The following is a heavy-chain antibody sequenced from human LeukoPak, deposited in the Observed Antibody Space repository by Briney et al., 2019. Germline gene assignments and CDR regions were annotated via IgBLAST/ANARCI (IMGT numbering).Heavy chain of an antibody. J-gene: IGHJ4*02. CDR2: IYHSGST. Sequence: NPSETLSLTCTVSGGSISSGGYYWSWIRQPPGKGLEWIGYIYHSGSTYYNPSLKSRVTISVDRSKNQFSLKLSSVTAADTAVYYCARGRYDFWSGHALDYWGQGTLVTVSS. CDR3: ARGRYDFWSGHALDY. CDR1: GGSISSGGYY. V-gene: IGHV4-30-2*01. D-gene: IGHD3-3*01.